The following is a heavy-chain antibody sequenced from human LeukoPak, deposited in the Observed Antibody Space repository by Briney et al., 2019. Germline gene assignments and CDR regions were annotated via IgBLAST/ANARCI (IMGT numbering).Heavy chain of an antibody. CDR2: IYHSGST. Sequence: SETLSLTCTVSGGSISSYYWSWIRQPPGKGLEWIGEIYHSGSTNYNPSLKSRVTISVDKSKNQFSLKLSSVTAADTAVYYCASREGYCSGGSCYRWGYWGQGTLVTVSS. CDR3: ASREGYCSGGSCYRWGY. CDR1: GGSISSYY. J-gene: IGHJ4*02. V-gene: IGHV4-59*12. D-gene: IGHD2-15*01.